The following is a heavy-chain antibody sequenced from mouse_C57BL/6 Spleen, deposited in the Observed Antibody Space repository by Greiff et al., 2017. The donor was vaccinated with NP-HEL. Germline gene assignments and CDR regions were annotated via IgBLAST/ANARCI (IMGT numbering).Heavy chain of an antibody. Sequence: EVQLQQSGPELVKPGASVKMSCKASGYTFTDYNMHWVKQSHGKSLEWIGYINPNNGGTSYNQKFKGKATLTVNKSSSTAYMELRSLTSEDSAVYYCARSMDYDGYYYAMDYWGQGTSVTVSS. J-gene: IGHJ4*01. D-gene: IGHD1-2*01. CDR1: GYTFTDYN. CDR2: INPNNGGT. CDR3: ARSMDYDGYYYAMDY. V-gene: IGHV1-22*01.